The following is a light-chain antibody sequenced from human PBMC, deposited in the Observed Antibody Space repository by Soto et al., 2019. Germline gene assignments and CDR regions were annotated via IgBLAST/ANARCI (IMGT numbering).Light chain of an antibody. J-gene: IGKJ1*01. Sequence: IVLTQSPGTLSLSPGERATLSCRASQSVSGSNLAWYQQKRGHARRLLIYGASTRATGIPARFSGSGSGTEFTLTISSLQYEDFAVYYCQQYNNWHPWTFGQGTKVDVK. CDR2: GAS. CDR1: QSVSGSN. V-gene: IGKV3-15*01. CDR3: QQYNNWHPWT.